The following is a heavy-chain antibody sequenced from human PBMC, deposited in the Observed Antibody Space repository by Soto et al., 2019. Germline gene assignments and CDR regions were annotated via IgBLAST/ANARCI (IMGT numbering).Heavy chain of an antibody. Sequence: GGSLRLSCAASGFTFGSYAMSWVRQAPGKGLEWVSAISGSGGSTYYADSVKGRFTISRDNSKNTLYLQMNSLRAEDTAVYYCAKSVAGSQLNWFDPWGQGTLVTVSS. CDR1: GFTFGSYA. CDR2: ISGSGGST. V-gene: IGHV3-23*01. D-gene: IGHD6-19*01. J-gene: IGHJ5*02. CDR3: AKSVAGSQLNWFDP.